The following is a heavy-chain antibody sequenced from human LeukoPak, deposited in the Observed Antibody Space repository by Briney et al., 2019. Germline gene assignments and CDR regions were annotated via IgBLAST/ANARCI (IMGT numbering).Heavy chain of an antibody. CDR1: GGSISTNTYY. D-gene: IGHD5-18*01. J-gene: IGHJ6*03. CDR3: ARLSSSAMVYYYYYYMDV. Sequence: PSETLSLTCTVSGGSISTNTYYWAWIRQPPGKGLECIGGIYFSGTTYYNPSLKSRVTISVDTSKNQFSLQLTSVTAADTAVYFCARLSSSAMVYYYYYYMDVWGKGTTVTVSS. CDR2: IYFSGTT. V-gene: IGHV4-39*01.